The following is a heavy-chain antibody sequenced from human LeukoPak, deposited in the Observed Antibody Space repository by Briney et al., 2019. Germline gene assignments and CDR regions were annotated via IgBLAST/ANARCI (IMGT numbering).Heavy chain of an antibody. CDR3: ARDPNDYGSTFDY. J-gene: IGHJ4*02. D-gene: IGHD4-17*01. V-gene: IGHV3-21*01. Sequence: PGGSLRLSCAASGFTFSSYSMNWVRQAPGKGLEWVSSISSSSSYIYYADSVKGRFTISRDNAKNSLYLQMNSLRAEDTAVYYCARDPNDYGSTFDYWGQGTLVTVSS. CDR2: ISSSSSYI. CDR1: GFTFSSYS.